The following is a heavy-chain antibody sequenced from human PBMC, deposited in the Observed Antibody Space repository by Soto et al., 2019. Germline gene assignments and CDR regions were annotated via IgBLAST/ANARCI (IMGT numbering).Heavy chain of an antibody. J-gene: IGHJ4*02. CDR3: ARGCLVVVRAAMKIWLVT. CDR1: GGSFSGYY. CDR2: INHSGST. V-gene: IGHV4-34*01. Sequence: SETLSLTCAVYGGSFSGYYWSWIRQPPGKGLEWIGEINHSGSTNYNPSLKSRVTISVDTSKNQFSLKLSSVTAADTAVYYCARGCLVVVRAAMKIWLVTGGQGALVTIFS. D-gene: IGHD2-2*01.